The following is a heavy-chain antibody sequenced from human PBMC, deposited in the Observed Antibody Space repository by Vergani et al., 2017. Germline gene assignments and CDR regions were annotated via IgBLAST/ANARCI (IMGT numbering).Heavy chain of an antibody. D-gene: IGHD1-14*01. CDR1: GDSITSRLVY. CDR2: MYHSGTT. Sequence: QLQLQESGPGLVKPSETLSLTCSVSGDSITSRLVYWGWIRQTPGKGLEWIGSMYHSGTTYYNPSLKSRATLYVDTSKNQISLQVTSVTAADTAVYYGARHQIGRYTEYWGQGILVTVSS. CDR3: ARHQIGRYTEY. J-gene: IGHJ4*02. V-gene: IGHV4-39*01.